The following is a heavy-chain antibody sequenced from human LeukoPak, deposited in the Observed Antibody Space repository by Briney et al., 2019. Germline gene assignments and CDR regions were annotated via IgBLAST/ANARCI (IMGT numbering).Heavy chain of an antibody. V-gene: IGHV1-18*01. CDR3: ARDIVMVVGSFYYGMDF. CDR2: ISAYNGNT. Sequence: EASVKVSCKASGYTFASFGISWVRQAPGQGLEWMGWISAYNGNTNYAQNFQDRVTMTTDTSTSTAYMELGSLRSDDTAVYYCARDIVMVVGSFYYGMDFWGQGTTVTVS. J-gene: IGHJ6*02. D-gene: IGHD2-15*01. CDR1: GYTFASFG.